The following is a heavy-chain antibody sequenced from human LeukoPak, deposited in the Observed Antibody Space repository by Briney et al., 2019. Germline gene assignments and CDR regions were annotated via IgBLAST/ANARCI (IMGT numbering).Heavy chain of an antibody. V-gene: IGHV3-20*04. D-gene: IGHD6-19*01. CDR2: IKWNGGST. CDR1: GFTFDDYD. J-gene: IGHJ4*02. Sequence: GGSLRLSCEASGFTFDDYDMSWVRQAPGKGLEWVSGIKWNGGSTGYADSVKGRVTISRDNARNSLYLQMNSLRAEDTALYYCARGSGWYDYWDQGTLVTVSS. CDR3: ARGSGWYDY.